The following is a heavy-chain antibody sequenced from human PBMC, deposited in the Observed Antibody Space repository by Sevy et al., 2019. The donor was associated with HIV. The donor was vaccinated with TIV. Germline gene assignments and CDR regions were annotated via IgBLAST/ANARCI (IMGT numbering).Heavy chain of an antibody. CDR1: GFTFDDYA. CDR3: TRGLATADTPEYYFDY. CDR2: ITRNSYEAYGGAT. V-gene: IGHV3-49*03. J-gene: IGHJ4*02. D-gene: IGHD5-12*01. Sequence: GGSLRLSCTTSGFTFDDYAMSWFRQAPGKGLEWVAFITRNSYEAYGGATDYGASVKGRFIISRDDFKSIAYLQMNSLKTEDTGVYYCTRGLATADTPEYYFDYWGQGTLVTVSS.